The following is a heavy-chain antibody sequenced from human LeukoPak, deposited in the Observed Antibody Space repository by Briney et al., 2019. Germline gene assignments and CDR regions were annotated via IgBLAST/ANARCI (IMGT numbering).Heavy chain of an antibody. CDR1: GFTFSSYG. Sequence: GRSLRLSCAASGFTFSSYGMHWVRQAPGKGLEWVAVIWYDGSNKYYADSVKGRVTISRDNSKNTLYLQMNSLRAEDTAVYYCARGNHIVVVPAATPSFGYWGQGTLVTVSS. J-gene: IGHJ4*02. CDR2: IWYDGSNK. CDR3: ARGNHIVVVPAATPSFGY. V-gene: IGHV3-33*01. D-gene: IGHD2-2*01.